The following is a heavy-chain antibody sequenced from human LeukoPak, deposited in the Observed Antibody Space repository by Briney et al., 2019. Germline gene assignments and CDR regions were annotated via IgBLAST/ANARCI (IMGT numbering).Heavy chain of an antibody. D-gene: IGHD3-16*01. CDR2: IIPIFGTA. Sequence: GASVKVSCKASGGTFSSYAISWVRQAPGQGLEWMGGIIPIFGTANYAQKFQGRVTMTRDMSTSTVYMELSSLRSEDTAVYYCARDGGWPSSGYYYYYMDVWGKGTTVTVSS. J-gene: IGHJ6*03. V-gene: IGHV1-69*05. CDR1: GGTFSSYA. CDR3: ARDGGWPSSGYYYYYMDV.